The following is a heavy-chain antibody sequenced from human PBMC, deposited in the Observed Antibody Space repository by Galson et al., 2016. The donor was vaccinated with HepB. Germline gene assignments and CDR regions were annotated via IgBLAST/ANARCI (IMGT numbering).Heavy chain of an antibody. CDR1: GFTLSHHT. V-gene: IGHV3-48*02. J-gene: IGHJ4*02. D-gene: IGHD2-21*02. CDR2: IHNSGDTI. CDR3: AREQCGRGCYQPDC. Sequence: LRLSCAVSGFTLSHHTMNWVRQAPGKGPEWVSYIHNSGDTIHYADSVKGRFTISRDIAKNLLYLQMNSLRDVETAVYYCAREQCGRGCYQPDCWGQGTLVTVSS.